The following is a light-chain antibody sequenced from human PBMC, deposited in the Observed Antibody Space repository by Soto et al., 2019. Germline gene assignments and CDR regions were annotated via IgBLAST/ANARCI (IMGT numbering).Light chain of an antibody. J-gene: IGKJ4*01. CDR3: MHSKELPLT. CDR2: EVY. CDR1: QSLLHSDGKTY. V-gene: IGKV2D-29*01. Sequence: DIVMTQTPLSLSVTPGQPASISCRSSQSLLHSDGKTYLYWFLQKPGQPPQLLISEVYRRFSGVPYRFSGRGSRREFTLKISRVEADDVGSSFWMHSKELPLTFGGRTKAEIK.